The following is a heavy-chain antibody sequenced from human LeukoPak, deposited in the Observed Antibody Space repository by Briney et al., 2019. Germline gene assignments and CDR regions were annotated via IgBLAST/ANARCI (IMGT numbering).Heavy chain of an antibody. CDR1: GGFFSGYY. D-gene: IGHD6-6*01. CDR3: ARRIAARLPSYYYYGMDV. CDR2: INDSGST. V-gene: IGHV4-34*01. J-gene: IGHJ6*02. Sequence: KPSETLSLTCAVYGGFFSGYYWSWIRQPPGKGLEWIGEINDSGSTNYNPSLKSRVTISVDTSKNQFSLKLSSVTAADTAVYYCARRIAARLPSYYYYGMDVWGPGTTVTVSS.